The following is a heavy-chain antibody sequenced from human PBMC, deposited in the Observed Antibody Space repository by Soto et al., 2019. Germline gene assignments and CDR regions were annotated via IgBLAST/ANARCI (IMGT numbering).Heavy chain of an antibody. J-gene: IGHJ4*02. D-gene: IGHD2-2*01. V-gene: IGHV3-9*01. Sequence: GGSLRLSCAASGFTFDDYAMHWVRQVPGKGLEWVSNISWNSGSIYYADSVKGRFTISRDNAKNSLYLQMNSLRAEDTAVYYCARVLIPFIVVVPAATFDYWGQGTQVTASS. CDR2: ISWNSGSI. CDR1: GFTFDDYA. CDR3: ARVLIPFIVVVPAATFDY.